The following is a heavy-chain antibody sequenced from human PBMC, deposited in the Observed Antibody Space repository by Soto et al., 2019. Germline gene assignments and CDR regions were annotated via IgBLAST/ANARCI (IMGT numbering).Heavy chain of an antibody. CDR3: AREAEAEAARPSHLDY. J-gene: IGHJ4*02. CDR2: TSAYNGNT. CDR1: GYTFTGYG. V-gene: IGHV1-18*01. Sequence: QVQLVQSGAEVKKPGASVMVSCKTSGYTFTGYGISWVRQAPGQGLEWMGWTSAYNGNTNYAQKLQGRVTMTTDTSTSTAYMEPRGLRSAATAADYCAREAEAEAARPSHLDYGGQGTLVTVSS.